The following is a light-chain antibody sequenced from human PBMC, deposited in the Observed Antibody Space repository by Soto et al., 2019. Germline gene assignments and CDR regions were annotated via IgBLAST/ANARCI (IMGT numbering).Light chain of an antibody. Sequence: EIVLTQSPGTLSLSPGERATLSCRASQSISSNYLAWYQQTPGQAPRLLIYDASSRAAGIPDRFSGSGSGTDFTLTISRLEPEDFGVYYCQQYAGSPRTFGQGTKVAIK. CDR3: QQYAGSPRT. J-gene: IGKJ1*01. CDR1: QSISSNY. CDR2: DAS. V-gene: IGKV3-20*01.